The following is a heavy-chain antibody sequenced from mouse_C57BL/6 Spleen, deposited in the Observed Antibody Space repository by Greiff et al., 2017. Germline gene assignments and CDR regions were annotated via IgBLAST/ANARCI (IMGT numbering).Heavy chain of an antibody. J-gene: IGHJ3*01. Sequence: QVQLQQSGPELVKPGASVKISCKASGYAFSSSWMNWVKQRPGKGLEWIGRIYPGDGDTNYNGKFKGKATLTADKSSSTAYMQLSSLTSEDSAVYFCANGYDPTWFAYWGQGTLVTVSA. D-gene: IGHD2-2*01. CDR1: GYAFSSSW. V-gene: IGHV1-82*01. CDR3: ANGYDPTWFAY. CDR2: IYPGDGDT.